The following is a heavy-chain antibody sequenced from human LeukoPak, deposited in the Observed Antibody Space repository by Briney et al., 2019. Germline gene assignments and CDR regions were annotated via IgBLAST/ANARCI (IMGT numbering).Heavy chain of an antibody. CDR3: ARRRGYSYEPFDY. CDR2: IYYSGST. CDR1: GGSISSGDYY. Sequence: SETLSLTCTVSGGSISSGDYYWSWIRQPPGKGLAWIGYIYYSGSTYYNPSLKSRVTISVDTSKNQFSLKLSSVTAADTAVYYCARRRGYSYEPFDYWGQGTLVTVSS. D-gene: IGHD5-18*01. V-gene: IGHV4-30-4*08. J-gene: IGHJ4*02.